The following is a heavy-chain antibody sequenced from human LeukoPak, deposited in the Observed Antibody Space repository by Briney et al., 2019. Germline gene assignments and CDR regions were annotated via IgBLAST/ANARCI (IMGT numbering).Heavy chain of an antibody. CDR2: IRYDGSNK. CDR1: GFTFSSYG. V-gene: IGHV3-30*02. CDR3: AKDARPVSYNWFDP. Sequence: GGSLRLSCAASGFTFSSYGMHWVRQAPGKGLEWVAFIRYDGSNKYYADSVKGRSTISRDNSKNTLYLQMNSLRAEDTAVYYCAKDARPVSYNWFDPWGQGTPVTVSS. J-gene: IGHJ5*02. D-gene: IGHD6-6*01.